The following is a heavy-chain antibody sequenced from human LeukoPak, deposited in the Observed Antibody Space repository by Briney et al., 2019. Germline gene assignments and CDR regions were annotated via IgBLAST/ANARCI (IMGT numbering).Heavy chain of an antibody. J-gene: IGHJ4*02. Sequence: GGSLRLSCAASGFTFSSYSMNWVRRAPGKGLEWVSSISSSSTYIYYADSLKGRFTISRDNAKNSLYLQMNSLRVEDTAVYYCAKGNFGDYGADYWGQGTLVTVSS. CDR3: AKGNFGDYGADY. D-gene: IGHD4-17*01. CDR1: GFTFSSYS. V-gene: IGHV3-21*01. CDR2: ISSSSTYI.